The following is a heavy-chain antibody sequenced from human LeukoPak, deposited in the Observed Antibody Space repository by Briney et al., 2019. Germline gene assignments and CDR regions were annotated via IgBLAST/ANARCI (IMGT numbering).Heavy chain of an antibody. CDR3: ARVPGGPRRYYYMDV. V-gene: IGHV1-8*01. Sequence: GASVTVSCQASGYTFTSYDINWLRQAAAQGVEWMGWMNPNSGNTGYAQKFQGRVTITRNTSISTAYMELSSLRSEDTAVYYGARVPGGPRRYYYMDVWGKGTTVTVSS. J-gene: IGHJ6*03. CDR2: MNPNSGNT. CDR1: GYTFTSYD.